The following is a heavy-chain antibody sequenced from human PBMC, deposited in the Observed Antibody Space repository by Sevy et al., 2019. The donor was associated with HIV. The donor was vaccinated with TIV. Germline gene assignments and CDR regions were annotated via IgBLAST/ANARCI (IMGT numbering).Heavy chain of an antibody. CDR1: GYTFTDYY. J-gene: IGHJ4*02. Sequence: ASVKVSCKASGYTFTDYYIHWVGQAPGQGLEWMGWINPNIGDTKYAQKIQGRVTMTGDASINTAHMDLSRLGSDDTAVYYCARVWAANDYGDCDAELDDHWGQGTLVTVSS. D-gene: IGHD4-17*01. CDR2: INPNIGDT. CDR3: ARVWAANDYGDCDAELDDH. V-gene: IGHV1-2*02.